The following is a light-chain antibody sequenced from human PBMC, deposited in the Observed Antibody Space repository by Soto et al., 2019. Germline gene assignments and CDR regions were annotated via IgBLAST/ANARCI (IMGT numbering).Light chain of an antibody. Sequence: DIQMTQSPSSLSASVGDRVSITCRASQTILTYLNWYQQKPGKAPKLLISAASNLQSGVPSRFSGSGSETEFTLTISSVQPEDFATYYCQQSYSTPRTFGQGTKLEIK. V-gene: IGKV1-39*01. CDR3: QQSYSTPRT. CDR2: AAS. CDR1: QTILTY. J-gene: IGKJ2*01.